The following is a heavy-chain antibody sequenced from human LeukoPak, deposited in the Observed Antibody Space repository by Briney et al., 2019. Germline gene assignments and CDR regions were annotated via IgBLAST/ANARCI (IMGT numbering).Heavy chain of an antibody. J-gene: IGHJ4*02. CDR1: GFTISSYW. CDR2: IKQDGSEY. CDR3: ARDGGDFDY. D-gene: IGHD3-3*01. Sequence: GGSLRLSCVASGFTISSYWMSWFRQAPGKGLEWVANIKQDGSEYSYVDSVKGRFTISRDSAKNSLYLQMNSLRAEDTAVYYCARDGGDFDYWGQGTLVTVSS. V-gene: IGHV3-7*01.